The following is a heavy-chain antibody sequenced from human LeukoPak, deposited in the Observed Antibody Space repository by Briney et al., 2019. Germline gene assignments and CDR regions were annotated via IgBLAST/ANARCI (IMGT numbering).Heavy chain of an antibody. CDR2: IYHSGST. D-gene: IGHD3-16*02. CDR1: GGSISSSNW. Sequence: SGTLSLTCAVSGGSISSSNWWSWVRQPPGKGLEWIGEIYHSGSTNYNPSLKSRVTISVDKSKNQFSLKLSSVTAADTAIYYCAKGQEYVWGSYRYTEGPYFDYWGQGILVTVSS. CDR3: AKGQEYVWGSYRYTEGPYFDY. V-gene: IGHV4-4*02. J-gene: IGHJ4*02.